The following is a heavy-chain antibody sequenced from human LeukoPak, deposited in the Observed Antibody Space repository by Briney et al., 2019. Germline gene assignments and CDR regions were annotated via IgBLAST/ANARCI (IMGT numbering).Heavy chain of an antibody. CDR2: ISGSGGST. CDR3: AKDPYCSGGSCYSGY. D-gene: IGHD2-15*01. J-gene: IGHJ4*02. CDR1: GFTFSIYA. V-gene: IGHV3-23*01. Sequence: SGGSLRLSCAASGFTFSIYAMSWVRQAPGKGLEWVSAISGSGGSTYYADSVKGRFTISRDNSKNTLYLQMNSLRAEDTAVYYCAKDPYCSGGSCYSGYWGQGTLVTVSS.